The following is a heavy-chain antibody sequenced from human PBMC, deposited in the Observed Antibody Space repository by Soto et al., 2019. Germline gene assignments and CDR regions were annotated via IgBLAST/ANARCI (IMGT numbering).Heavy chain of an antibody. V-gene: IGHV3-15*01. D-gene: IGHD1-26*01. Sequence: EVQLVESGGGLVKPGGSLRLSCAASGFTFSKAWMSWVRQAPGKGLEWVGRIKSKTDGGTIDYAAPVKGRFTISRDDSKNTFYLQMNSLRTEDTAVYYCSTAGKYYGMDVWGQGTTVTVSS. CDR3: STAGKYYGMDV. CDR2: IKSKTDGGTI. CDR1: GFTFSKAW. J-gene: IGHJ6*02.